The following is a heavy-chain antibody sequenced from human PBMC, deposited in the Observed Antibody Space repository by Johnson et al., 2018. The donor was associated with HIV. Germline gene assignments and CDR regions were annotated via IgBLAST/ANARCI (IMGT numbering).Heavy chain of an antibody. Sequence: VQLVESGGGVVQPGGSLKLSCAASEFTFSSYDMHWVRQAPGKGLEYVSAISSNGGSTYYANSVKGRFTISRDNSKNTLYLQMGSLRAEDMAVYCCAKGWGAFDIWGQGTMVTVSS. CDR3: AKGWGAFDI. V-gene: IGHV3-64*01. CDR1: EFTFSSYD. CDR2: ISSNGGST. J-gene: IGHJ3*02. D-gene: IGHD3-16*01.